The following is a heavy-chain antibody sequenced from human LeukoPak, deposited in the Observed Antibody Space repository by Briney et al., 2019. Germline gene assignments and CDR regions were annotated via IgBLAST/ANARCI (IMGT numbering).Heavy chain of an antibody. CDR1: GFTFSSYA. CDR3: ASSGVAVAGTLDYYYYGMDV. J-gene: IGHJ6*02. D-gene: IGHD6-19*01. V-gene: IGHV3-23*01. CDR2: ISGSGGST. Sequence: GGSLRLSCAASGFTFSSYAMSWVRQAPGKGLEWVSAISGSGGSTYYADSVKGRFTISRDNSKNTLYLQMNSLRAEDTAVYYCASSGVAVAGTLDYYYYGMDVWGQGTTVTVSS.